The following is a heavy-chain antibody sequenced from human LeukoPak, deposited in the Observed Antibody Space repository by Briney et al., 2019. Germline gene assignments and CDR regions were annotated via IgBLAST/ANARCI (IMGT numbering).Heavy chain of an antibody. J-gene: IGHJ5*02. CDR2: IKQDGSEK. CDR1: GFRFNSYW. V-gene: IGHV3-7*01. CDR3: AREVAAGDVNWFDP. Sequence: GGSLRLSCAASGFRFNSYWMSWVRQAPGKGLEWVANIKQDGSEKYFVDSVKGRFTISRDSTKNSLYLQMNSLRAEDTAMYYCAREVAAGDVNWFDPWGQGTLVTVSS. D-gene: IGHD6-13*01.